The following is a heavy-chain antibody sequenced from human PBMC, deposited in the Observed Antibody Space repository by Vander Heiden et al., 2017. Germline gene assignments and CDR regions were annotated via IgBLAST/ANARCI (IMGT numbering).Heavy chain of an antibody. CDR1: GLTSGNFA. CDR3: AKDRGPVYSVTYSFYY. D-gene: IGHD2-8*01. Sequence: ELQVLESGGGLVQPGGSLNLSRADSGLTSGNFAMSWFSQAARKGLEWVSASSGSGDNTYYASSVKGRFTISRDNSRNTLYLQMNSLRAEDAAVYHGAKDRGPVYSVTYSFYYWGQGTLVTVSS. V-gene: IGHV3-23*01. CDR2: SSGSGDNT. J-gene: IGHJ4*02.